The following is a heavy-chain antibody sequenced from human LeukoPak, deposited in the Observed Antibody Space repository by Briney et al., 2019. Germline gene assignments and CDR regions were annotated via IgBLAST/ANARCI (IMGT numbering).Heavy chain of an antibody. D-gene: IGHD3-22*01. Sequence: GKSLRLSCAASGFTFSGFGMHWVRQAPGKGLEWVAVIWYDGSDKYYADSVKGRFTISRDNPKNTLYVQMNSLRAEDTAVYYCARNQEIDYYDSSGFYWGVEYWGQGTLVTVSS. J-gene: IGHJ4*02. CDR3: ARNQEIDYYDSSGFYWGVEY. CDR2: IWYDGSDK. CDR1: GFTFSGFG. V-gene: IGHV3-33*01.